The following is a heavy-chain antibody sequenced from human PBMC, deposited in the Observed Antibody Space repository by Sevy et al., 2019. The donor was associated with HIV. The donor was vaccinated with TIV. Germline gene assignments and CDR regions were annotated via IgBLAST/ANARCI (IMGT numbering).Heavy chain of an antibody. D-gene: IGHD3-10*01. CDR2: IHYNGRI. V-gene: IGHV4-31*03. Sequence: SETLSLTCTVSGGSMYSAGYYWSWIRRPPGRGLEWIGYIHYNGRIFYNPSRKSRVVISVDTSKNQFSLNVTSVTAADTAAYYCARGHDSYYYVLDVWGQGTTVTVSS. J-gene: IGHJ6*02. CDR3: ARGHDSYYYVLDV. CDR1: GGSMYSAGYY.